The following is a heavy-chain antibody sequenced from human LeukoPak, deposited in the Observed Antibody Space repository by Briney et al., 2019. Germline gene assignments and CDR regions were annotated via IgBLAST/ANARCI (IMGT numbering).Heavy chain of an antibody. D-gene: IGHD6-19*01. J-gene: IGHJ4*02. CDR1: GGSFSAYY. V-gene: IGHV4-34*01. CDR2: ISDGGTT. Sequence: SXXLSLTCGVYGGSFSAYYWNWIRQAPGKGLEWIGKISDGGTTDYNPSLKRQVTISLDTYKNKFSLKLSSVTAADTAVYYCATTLITVAGLSFDYWGQGTLVTVSS. CDR3: ATTLITVAGLSFDY.